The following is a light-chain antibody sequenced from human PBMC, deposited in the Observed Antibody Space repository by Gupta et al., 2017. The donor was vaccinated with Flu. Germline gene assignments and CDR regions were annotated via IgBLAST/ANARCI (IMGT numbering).Light chain of an antibody. CDR3: QSYDSSLSGRV. CDR2: GNS. Sequence: QSVLTQPPSVSGAPGQRVTISCNWRRYHIGAGYDVHWYQQRPGTAHKLLIYGNSNRPSGVPERFSGSKSGTTASLAITGLQAEDEADYYCQSYDSSLSGRVFGGGTKLTVL. V-gene: IGLV1-40*01. CDR1: RYHIGAGYD. J-gene: IGLJ3*02.